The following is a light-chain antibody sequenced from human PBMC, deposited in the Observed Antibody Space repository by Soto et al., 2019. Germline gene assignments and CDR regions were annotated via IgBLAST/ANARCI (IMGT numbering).Light chain of an antibody. Sequence: EIVLTQSPATLYLSPGDRATLSCRASQSVNSYLAWYQQKPGQAPRLLFYDASNRATGIPARFSGSGSGTDFTLTISSLEPEDFAVYYCQHRRDFGQGTRLEIK. CDR1: QSVNSY. CDR3: QHRRD. J-gene: IGKJ5*01. CDR2: DAS. V-gene: IGKV3-11*01.